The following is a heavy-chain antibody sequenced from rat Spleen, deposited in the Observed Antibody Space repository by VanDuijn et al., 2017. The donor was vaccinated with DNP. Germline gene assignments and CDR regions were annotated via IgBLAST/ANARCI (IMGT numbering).Heavy chain of an antibody. CDR1: GFTFSNYY. D-gene: IGHD4-3*01. J-gene: IGHJ2*01. CDR3: TRHNSGYFDY. Sequence: EVQLVESGGGLVQPGRSLKLSCAASGFTFSNYYMAWVRQAPTKGLEWVASIPNTGDNTYYSDSVKGRFSLSRDNAKSTLYLQVNSLRSEDTATYFCTRHNSGYFDYWGHGVMVTVSS. CDR2: IPNTGDNT. V-gene: IGHV5-25*01.